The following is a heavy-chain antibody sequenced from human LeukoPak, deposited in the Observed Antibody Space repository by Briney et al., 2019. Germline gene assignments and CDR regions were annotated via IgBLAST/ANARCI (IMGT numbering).Heavy chain of an antibody. CDR2: INQDGSEK. Sequence: PGGPLGLSCAASGFTFSSYAMHWVRQAPGKGLEWVANINQDGSEKYFVDSVKGRFTISRDNAKNSLHLQMNTLRAEDTAVYYCARERDGRFFDYWGQGTLVTVSS. CDR1: GFTFSSYA. J-gene: IGHJ4*02. D-gene: IGHD5-24*01. CDR3: ARERDGRFFDY. V-gene: IGHV3-7*01.